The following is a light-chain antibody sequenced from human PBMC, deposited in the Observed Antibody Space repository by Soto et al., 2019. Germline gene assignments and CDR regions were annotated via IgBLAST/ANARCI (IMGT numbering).Light chain of an antibody. CDR2: DVS. Sequence: DIQMTQSPSTQSAYVGDRVTITCRASRSFNTWLAWYQQKPGKAPKLLIYDVSSLQIGVPSRFSGSGSGTEFTLTISSLQPDDFATYYCQQYYSYPLTFGGGTKVDIK. J-gene: IGKJ4*01. CDR1: RSFNTW. V-gene: IGKV1-5*01. CDR3: QQYYSYPLT.